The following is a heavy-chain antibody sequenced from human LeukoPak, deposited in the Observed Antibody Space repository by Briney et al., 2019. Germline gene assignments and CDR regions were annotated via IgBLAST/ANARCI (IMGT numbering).Heavy chain of an antibody. V-gene: IGHV3-23*01. CDR3: AKVTYGSGTYGAIDY. D-gene: IGHD3-10*01. Sequence: PGGGLRLSSAAPGFTFSSDGMSSGRQAPGKGRGWGSTIRCNGDNKYYDDSVKGRFIISRNNYKNTLYLQMNSLRAEDTAVYYCAKVTYGSGTYGAIDYWGQGTLVTVSS. CDR2: IRCNGDNK. J-gene: IGHJ4*02. CDR1: GFTFSSDG.